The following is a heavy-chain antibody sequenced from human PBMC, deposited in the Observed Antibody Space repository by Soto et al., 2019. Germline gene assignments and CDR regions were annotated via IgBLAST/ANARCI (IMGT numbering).Heavy chain of an antibody. CDR3: AKGPHLLLWFGELLSPLDY. Sequence: PGGSLRLSCAASGFTFSISWMSWVRQAPGKGLKWVANIKEDGSEKYYVDSVKGRCTISRDNAKNTLDLQMNSLRAEDTAVYYCAKGPHLLLWFGELLSPLDYWGQGTLVTVSS. V-gene: IGHV3-7*03. D-gene: IGHD3-10*01. CDR1: GFTFSISW. J-gene: IGHJ4*02. CDR2: IKEDGSEK.